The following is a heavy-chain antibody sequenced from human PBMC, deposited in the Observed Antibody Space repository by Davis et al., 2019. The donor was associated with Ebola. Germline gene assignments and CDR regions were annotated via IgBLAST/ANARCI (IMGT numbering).Heavy chain of an antibody. CDR3: ARAPNYDVLTGTSSYYFDY. D-gene: IGHD3-9*01. J-gene: IGHJ4*02. Sequence: ASVKVSCKSSGYTFTSYGLDWVRQAPGLGPEWMGWISGFNTNTNFAQKFQGRVTVSKDTSTNTAYMDLRSLTSDDTAIYYCARAPNYDVLTGTSSYYFDYWGQGTLVTVSS. V-gene: IGHV1-18*04. CDR1: GYTFTSYG. CDR2: ISGFNTNT.